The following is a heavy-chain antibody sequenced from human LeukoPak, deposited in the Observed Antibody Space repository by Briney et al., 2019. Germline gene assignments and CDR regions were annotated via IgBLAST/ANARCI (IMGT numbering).Heavy chain of an antibody. CDR3: ARSTGYSSGWYYY. CDR1: GFTFSSYS. D-gene: IGHD6-19*01. J-gene: IGHJ4*02. CDR2: ISSSGSTI. V-gene: IGHV3-48*04. Sequence: PGGSLRLSCAASGFTFSSYSMNWVRQAPGKGLEWVSYISSSGSTIYYADSVKGRFTISRDNAKNSLYLQMNSLRAEDTAVYYCARSTGYSSGWYYYWGQGTLVTVSS.